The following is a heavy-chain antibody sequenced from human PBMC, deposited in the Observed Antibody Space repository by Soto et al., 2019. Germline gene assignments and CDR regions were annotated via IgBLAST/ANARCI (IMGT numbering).Heavy chain of an antibody. Sequence: VQLVESGGGVVQPGRSLRLSCAASGFTFSSYAMHWVRQAPGKGLEWVAVISYDGSNKYYADSVKGRFTISRDNSKNTLYLQMNSLRAEDTAVYYCARDPGYSSGWYWGPDPYGMDVWGQGTTVTVSS. D-gene: IGHD6-19*01. CDR3: ARDPGYSSGWYWGPDPYGMDV. J-gene: IGHJ6*02. CDR2: ISYDGSNK. CDR1: GFTFSSYA. V-gene: IGHV3-30-3*01.